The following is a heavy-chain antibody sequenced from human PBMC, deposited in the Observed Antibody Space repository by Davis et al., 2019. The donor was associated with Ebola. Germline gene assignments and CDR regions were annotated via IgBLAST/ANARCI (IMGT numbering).Heavy chain of an antibody. Sequence: GESLKISCAASGFTFRNYAMNWVRQAPGKGLEWVSCISTSGDTTYYVGSLKGRFIISRDNSKNTLHLQMNSLRVEDTAIYYCAKDTSSIWFDVWGQGTMVTVSS. CDR2: ISTSGDTT. J-gene: IGHJ3*01. CDR1: GFTFRNYA. D-gene: IGHD6-13*01. CDR3: AKDTSSIWFDV. V-gene: IGHV3-23*01.